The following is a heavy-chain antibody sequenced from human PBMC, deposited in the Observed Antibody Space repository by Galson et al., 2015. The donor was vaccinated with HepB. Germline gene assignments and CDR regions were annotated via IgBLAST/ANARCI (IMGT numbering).Heavy chain of an antibody. CDR3: ARGRFGELFPPHLDY. CDR2: IWYDGSNK. V-gene: IGHV3-33*01. CDR1: GFTFSSYG. D-gene: IGHD3-10*01. J-gene: IGHJ4*02. Sequence: SLRLSCAASGFTFSSYGMHWVRQAPGKGLEWVAVIWYDGSNKYYADSVKGRFTISRDNSKNTLYLQMNSLRAEDTAVYYCARGRFGELFPPHLDYWGQGTLVTASS.